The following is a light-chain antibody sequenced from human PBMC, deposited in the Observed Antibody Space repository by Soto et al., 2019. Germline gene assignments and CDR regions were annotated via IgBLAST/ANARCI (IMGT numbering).Light chain of an antibody. J-gene: IGLJ1*01. CDR1: SSDVGGYNY. CDR3: SSYTSSSTLGGV. V-gene: IGLV2-14*03. Sequence: LTQPASVSGSPGQSITISCTGNSSDVGGYNYVSWYQHHPGKAPKLMIYDVSNRPSGVSNRFSGSKSGNTASLTISGLQAEDEADYYCSSYTSSSTLGGVFGTGTKVTVL. CDR2: DVS.